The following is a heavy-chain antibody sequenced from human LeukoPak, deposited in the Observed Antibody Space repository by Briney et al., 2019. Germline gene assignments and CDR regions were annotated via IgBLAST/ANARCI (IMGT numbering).Heavy chain of an antibody. CDR3: ARGMDHYGSGSYPNDY. CDR2: INHSGST. V-gene: IGHV4-34*01. D-gene: IGHD3-10*01. J-gene: IGHJ4*02. Sequence: PSETLSLTCAVYGGSFSGYYWSWIRQPPGKGLEWIGEINHSGSTNYNPSLKSRVTISVDTSKNQFSLKLSSVTAADTAVYYCARGMDHYGSGSYPNDYWGQGTLVTVSS. CDR1: GGSFSGYY.